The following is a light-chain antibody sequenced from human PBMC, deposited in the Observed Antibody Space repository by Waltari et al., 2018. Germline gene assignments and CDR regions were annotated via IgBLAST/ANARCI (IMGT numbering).Light chain of an antibody. CDR2: YKSDSDN. CDR3: LIWHSSAWV. CDR1: SGITVGIYS. J-gene: IGLJ3*02. V-gene: IGLV5-45*01. Sequence: QAVLTQPASLSASPGASASLTCTLRSGITVGIYSIYWYQQRPGSPPQYLLRYKSDSDNQQGSGVPSRFSGSKDASANAGILLISGLQSEDEADYYCLIWHSSAWVFGGGTKLTVL.